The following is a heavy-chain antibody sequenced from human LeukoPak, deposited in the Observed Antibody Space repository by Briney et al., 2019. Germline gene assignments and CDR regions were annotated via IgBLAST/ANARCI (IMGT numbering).Heavy chain of an antibody. V-gene: IGHV4-39*01. Sequence: SETLSLTCTVSGGSISSSSYYWGWIRQPPGKGLEWIGSIYYSGSTYYNPSLKSRVTISVDTSKNQFSLKLSSVTAADTAVYYCARLYYDFWSGSGWFDPWGQGTLVTVSS. CDR3: ARLYYDFWSGSGWFDP. D-gene: IGHD3-3*01. CDR1: GGSISSSSYY. J-gene: IGHJ5*02. CDR2: IYYSGST.